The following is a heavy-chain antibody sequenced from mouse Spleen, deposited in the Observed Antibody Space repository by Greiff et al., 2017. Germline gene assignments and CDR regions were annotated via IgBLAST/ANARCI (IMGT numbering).Heavy chain of an antibody. V-gene: IGHV5-9*04. J-gene: IGHJ3*01. CDR1: GFTFSSYA. Sequence: EVKLMESGGGLVKLGGSLKLSCAASGFTFSSYAMSWVRQTPEKRLEWVATISSGGGNTYYPDSVKGRFTISRDNAKNTLYLQMSSLKSEDTAMYYCARQAATDLFAYWGQGTLVTVSA. CDR3: ARQAATDLFAY. CDR2: ISSGGGNT. D-gene: IGHD1-2*01.